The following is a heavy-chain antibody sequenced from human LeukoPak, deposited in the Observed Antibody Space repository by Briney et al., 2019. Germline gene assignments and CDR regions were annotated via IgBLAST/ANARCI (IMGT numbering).Heavy chain of an antibody. CDR2: TYYSGST. V-gene: IGHV4-59*01. CDR1: GGSISSYY. D-gene: IGHD3-10*01. J-gene: IGHJ3*02. CDR3: ARDRVGSDAFDI. Sequence: SETLSLTCTVSGGSISSYYWSWIRQPPGKGLEWIGYTYYSGSTNYNPSLKSRVTISVDTSKNQFSLKLSSVTAADTAVYYCARDRVGSDAFDIWGQGTMVTVSS.